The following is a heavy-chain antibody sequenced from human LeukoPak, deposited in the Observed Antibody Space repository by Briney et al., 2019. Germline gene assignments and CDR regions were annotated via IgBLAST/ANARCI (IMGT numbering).Heavy chain of an antibody. Sequence: ASVKVSCKASGYTFTDYYIHWVRQAPGRGLEWMGWINPNSGGTNYAQKFQGRVTMTRDTSISTAYMELSRVTSDDTAVYYCARVGVRGDVIADFDYWGQGTLVTVSS. V-gene: IGHV1-2*02. J-gene: IGHJ4*02. CDR1: GYTFTDYY. D-gene: IGHD3-10*01. CDR3: ARVGVRGDVIADFDY. CDR2: INPNSGGT.